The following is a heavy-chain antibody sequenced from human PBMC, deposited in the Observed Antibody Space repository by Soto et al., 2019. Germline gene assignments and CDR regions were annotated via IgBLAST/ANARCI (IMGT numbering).Heavy chain of an antibody. J-gene: IGHJ4*02. CDR2: ISGSGSKT. V-gene: IGHV3-23*01. Sequence: EVQLLESGGGLVQPGGSLRLSCAASGFTFSDYAMSWVRQAPGKWLEWVSTISGSGSKTYYADSVKGRFTISRDNSQNTLYLQRNSLRAEDTAVYYCAKERTGKVDYWCQGTLVTVSS. CDR1: GFTFSDYA. CDR3: AKERTGKVDY.